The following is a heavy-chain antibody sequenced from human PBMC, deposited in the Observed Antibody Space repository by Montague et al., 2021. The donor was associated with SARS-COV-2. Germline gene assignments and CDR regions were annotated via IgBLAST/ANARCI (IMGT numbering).Heavy chain of an antibody. J-gene: IGHJ4*02. CDR2: TIYTGSAWYN. CDR1: GDSVSTDGVA. D-gene: IGHD3-10*01. V-gene: IGHV6-1*01. Sequence: CAISGDSVSTDGVAWDWVRQSPSRGLEWLGMTIYTGSAWYNEYAESVKGRITINPDTPKNQFSLHLTSVTPEDTAVYYCARHSYRTFDFWGQGTLVTVSS. CDR3: ARHSYRTFDF.